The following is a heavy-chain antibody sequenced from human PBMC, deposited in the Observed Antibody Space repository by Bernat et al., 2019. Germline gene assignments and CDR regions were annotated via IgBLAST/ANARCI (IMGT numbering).Heavy chain of an antibody. D-gene: IGHD3-10*01. V-gene: IGHV4-39*01. CDR3: ARRNGSGSSYAFDI. Sequence: QLQLQESGPGLVKPSETLSLTCTVSGGSISSSSYYWGWIRQPPGKGLEWIGSIYYSGSTYYNPSLKSRVTISVDTSKNQFSLKLSSVTAADTAGYYCARRNGSGSSYAFDIWGQGTMVTVSS. J-gene: IGHJ3*02. CDR2: IYYSGST. CDR1: GGSISSSSYY.